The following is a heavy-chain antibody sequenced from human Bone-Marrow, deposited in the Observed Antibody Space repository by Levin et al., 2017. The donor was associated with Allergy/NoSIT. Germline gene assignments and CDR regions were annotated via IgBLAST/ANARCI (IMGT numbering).Heavy chain of an antibody. V-gene: IGHV1-69*06. Sequence: SVKVSCKASGGTFSSYAISWVRQAPGQGLEWMGGIIPIFGTANYAQKFQGRVTITADKSTSTAYMELSSLRSEDTAVYYCARDLRYCSGGSCYSPFDYWGQGTLVTVSS. CDR2: IIPIFGTA. J-gene: IGHJ4*02. D-gene: IGHD2-15*01. CDR3: ARDLRYCSGGSCYSPFDY. CDR1: GGTFSSYA.